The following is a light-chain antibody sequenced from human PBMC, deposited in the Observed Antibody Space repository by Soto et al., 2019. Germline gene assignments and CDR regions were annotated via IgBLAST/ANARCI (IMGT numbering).Light chain of an antibody. J-gene: IGLJ1*01. CDR3: SSYTTSSTRV. CDR1: SSDVGIYNY. CDR2: EVT. V-gene: IGLV2-14*01. Sequence: QSVLTQPASVSGSPGQSIAISCTGSSSDVGIYNYVSWYEQHPGKVPKLIIYEVTNRPSGVSNRFSGSKSVNTASLTISGLQAEDEADYYCSSYTTSSTRVFGTGTRSPS.